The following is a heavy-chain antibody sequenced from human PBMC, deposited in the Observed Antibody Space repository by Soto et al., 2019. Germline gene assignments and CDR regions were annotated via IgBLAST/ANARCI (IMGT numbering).Heavy chain of an antibody. CDR1: GYTFTAYY. V-gene: IGHV1-2*02. CDR3: ARVHYSSSWYN. Sequence: ALVKVSCKASGYTFTAYYIHWVRQAPGQGLEWMGWINPNGGGTNYARRFQGRVTMTRDTSLSTAYMELTRLRSDDTAIYYCARVHYSSSWYNWGHGTLVTVSS. J-gene: IGHJ4*01. D-gene: IGHD6-13*01. CDR2: INPNGGGT.